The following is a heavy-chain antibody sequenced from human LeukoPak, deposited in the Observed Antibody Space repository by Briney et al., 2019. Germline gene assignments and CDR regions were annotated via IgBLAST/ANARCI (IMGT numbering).Heavy chain of an antibody. D-gene: IGHD6-6*01. CDR3: ARVWGIAARKTAGY. Sequence: GGSVKVSCKASSYTFTSYGISWVRQAPGQGLEWMGWISAYNGNTNYAQKLQGRVTMTTGTSTSTAYMELSSLRSEDTAVYYCARVWGIAARKTAGYWGQGTLVTVSS. CDR2: ISAYNGNT. J-gene: IGHJ4*02. CDR1: SYTFTSYG. V-gene: IGHV1-18*01.